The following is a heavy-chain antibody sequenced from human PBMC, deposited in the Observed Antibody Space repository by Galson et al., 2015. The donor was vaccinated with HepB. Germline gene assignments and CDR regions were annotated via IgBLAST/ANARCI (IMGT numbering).Heavy chain of an antibody. CDR3: ARDAGPIRPALDY. CDR1: GFRFSNYG. CDR2: IWHDGSKQ. Sequence: SLRLSCAASGFRFSNYGMHWVRQAPGKELEWVAVIWHDGSKQYYADSVKGRLTISRDDSRDTLYLQMSNLRVEDTAVYYCARDAGPIRPALDYWGQGTLVTVSS. J-gene: IGHJ4*02. V-gene: IGHV3-33*01. D-gene: IGHD2-2*01.